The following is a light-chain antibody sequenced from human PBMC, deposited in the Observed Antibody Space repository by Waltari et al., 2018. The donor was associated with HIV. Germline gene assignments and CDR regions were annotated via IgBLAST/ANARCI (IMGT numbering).Light chain of an antibody. Sequence: QVVLTQSPSASASLGASVKITCTLSSGHTTYAIAWHQQQPEKGPRFLVKVNSDGSLTKGDEIPERCSGCASGPERSLTISSLQSEDEGDYYCQTWGAGIVVFGGGTKLSVL. CDR2: VNSDGSL. CDR1: SGHTTYA. CDR3: QTWGAGIVV. V-gene: IGLV4-69*01. J-gene: IGLJ2*01.